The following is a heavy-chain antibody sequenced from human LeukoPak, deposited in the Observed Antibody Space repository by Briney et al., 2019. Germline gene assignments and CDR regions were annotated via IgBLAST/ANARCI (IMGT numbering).Heavy chain of an antibody. Sequence: SETLSLTCTVSGGSISSYYWSWIRQPPGKGLEWIGYIYYSGSTNYNPSLKSRVTISVDTSKNRFSLKLSSVTAADTAVYYCARYSSSSGYFDYWGQGTLVTVSS. CDR2: IYYSGST. J-gene: IGHJ4*02. D-gene: IGHD6-6*01. CDR3: ARYSSSSGYFDY. V-gene: IGHV4-59*01. CDR1: GGSISSYY.